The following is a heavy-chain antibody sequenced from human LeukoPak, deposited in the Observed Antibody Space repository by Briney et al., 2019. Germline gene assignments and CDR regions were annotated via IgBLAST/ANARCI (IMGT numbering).Heavy chain of an antibody. CDR3: ARHNFWSGYPIDY. J-gene: IGHJ4*02. CDR1: GGSISGSSYY. D-gene: IGHD3-3*01. CDR2: IYYSGST. V-gene: IGHV4-39*01. Sequence: SETLSLTCTVSGGSISGSSYYWGWIRQPPGKGLEWIGNIYYSGSTYYNPSLKSRVTISVDTSKNQFSLKLSSVTAADTAVYYCARHNFWSGYPIDYWGQGTLVTVSS.